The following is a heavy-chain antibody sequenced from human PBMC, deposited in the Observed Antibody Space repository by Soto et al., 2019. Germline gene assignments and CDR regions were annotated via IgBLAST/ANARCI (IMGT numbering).Heavy chain of an antibody. CDR3: ARDVLRFLEWLSPGGYYYYYMAV. CDR2: INAGNGNT. V-gene: IGHV1-3*01. D-gene: IGHD3-3*01. CDR1: GYTFTSYA. Sequence: ASVKVSCKASGYTFTSYAMHWVRQAPGQRLEWMGWINAGNGNTKYSQKFQGRVTITRDTSASTAYMELSSLRSEDTAVYYCARDVLRFLEWLSPGGYYYYYMAVWGKGTTVTVSS. J-gene: IGHJ6*03.